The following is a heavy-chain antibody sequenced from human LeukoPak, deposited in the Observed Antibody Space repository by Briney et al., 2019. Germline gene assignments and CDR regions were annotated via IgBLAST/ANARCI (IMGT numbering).Heavy chain of an antibody. D-gene: IGHD3-3*01. Sequence: SETLSLTCAVYGGSFSGYYWSWIRQRPGKGLEWIGEINHSGSTNYNPSLKSRVTISVDTPKNQFSLKLSSVTAADTAVYYCASAIWKAFDYWGQGTLVTVSS. J-gene: IGHJ4*02. CDR3: ASAIWKAFDY. CDR2: INHSGST. CDR1: GGSFSGYY. V-gene: IGHV4-34*01.